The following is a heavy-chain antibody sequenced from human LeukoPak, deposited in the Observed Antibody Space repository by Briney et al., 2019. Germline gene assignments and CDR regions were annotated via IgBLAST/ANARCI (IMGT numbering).Heavy chain of an antibody. CDR1: GFTFSSYG. CDR3: AKDWAHHNRGYYYYHMDV. V-gene: IGHV3-30*02. CDR2: IRYDGSNK. D-gene: IGHD1-14*01. J-gene: IGHJ6*03. Sequence: PGGSLRLSCAASGFTFSSYGMHWVRQAPGKGLEGVAFIRYDGSNKYYADSVKGRFTISRDNSKNTLYLKMNSLRAEDTAVYYCAKDWAHHNRGYYYYHMDVWGKGTTVTVSS.